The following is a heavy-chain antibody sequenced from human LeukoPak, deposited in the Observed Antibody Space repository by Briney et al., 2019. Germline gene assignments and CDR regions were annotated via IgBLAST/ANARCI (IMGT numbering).Heavy chain of an antibody. V-gene: IGHV4-39*01. Sequence: SETLSLTCTVSGGSISSSSYYWGWIRQPPGKGLEWIGSIYYSGSTYYNPSLKSRVTISVDTSKNQFSPKLSSVTAADTAVYYCASQTSPTYYYDSSGYYYDYWGQGTLVTVSS. J-gene: IGHJ4*02. CDR2: IYYSGST. D-gene: IGHD3-22*01. CDR3: ASQTSPTYYYDSSGYYYDY. CDR1: GGSISSSSYY.